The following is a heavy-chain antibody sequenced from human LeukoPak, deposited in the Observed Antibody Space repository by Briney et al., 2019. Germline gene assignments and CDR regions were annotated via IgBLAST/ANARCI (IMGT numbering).Heavy chain of an antibody. D-gene: IGHD6-19*01. CDR3: ASFLAVAGTYYYMDV. J-gene: IGHJ6*03. CDR2: INPSGGST. CDR1: GYTFTSYY. V-gene: IGHV1-46*01. Sequence: GASVKVSCKASGYTFTSYYMHWVRQAPGQGLEWMGIINPSGGSTSYAQKFQGRVTMTRDMSTSTVYMELSSLRSEDTAVYYCASFLAVAGTYYYMDVWGKGTTVTVSS.